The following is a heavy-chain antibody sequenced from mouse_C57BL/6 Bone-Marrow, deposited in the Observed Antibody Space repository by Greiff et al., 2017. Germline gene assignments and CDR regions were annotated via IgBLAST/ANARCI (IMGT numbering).Heavy chain of an antibody. CDR3: TTEGSSYYYAMDY. J-gene: IGHJ4*01. Sequence: EVKLQESGAELVRPGASVKLSCTASGFNINDDYMHWVKQRPEQGLEWIGWIDPENGDTEYASKFQGKATITADTSSNTAYLQLSSLTSEDTAVYYGTTEGSSYYYAMDYWGQGTSVTVSS. CDR1: GFNINDDY. D-gene: IGHD1-1*01. V-gene: IGHV14-4*01. CDR2: IDPENGDT.